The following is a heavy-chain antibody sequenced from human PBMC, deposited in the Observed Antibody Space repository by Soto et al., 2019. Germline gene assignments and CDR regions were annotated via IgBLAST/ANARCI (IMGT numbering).Heavy chain of an antibody. V-gene: IGHV5-51*01. D-gene: IGHD6-19*01. J-gene: IGHJ6*02. CDR1: GYSFPSFW. CDR3: ARLGIAVAGTYGMDV. CDR2: IYPGDSDT. Sequence: PGESLKISCKGSGYSFPSFWIGWVRQMPGKGLEWMGIIYPGDSDTRYSPSFQGQVTISADKSISTAYLQWSSLKASDTAMYYCARLGIAVAGTYGMDVWGQGTTVTVSS.